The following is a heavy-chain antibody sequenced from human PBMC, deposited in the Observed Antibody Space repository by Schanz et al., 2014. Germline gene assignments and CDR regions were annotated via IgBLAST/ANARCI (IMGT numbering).Heavy chain of an antibody. CDR3: ARALFGSGHGDV. D-gene: IGHD3-10*01. CDR2: IRAYNANT. CDR1: GYSFFNYG. Sequence: QVQLVQSGAEVKEPGASVKVSCKASGYSFFNYGISWVRQAPGQGLEWMGWIRAYNANTNFAQKFQGRVTMTRDTSISTAYMELSRLKSDDTAVYYCARALFGSGHGDVWGQGTTVTVSS. J-gene: IGHJ6*02. V-gene: IGHV1-18*01.